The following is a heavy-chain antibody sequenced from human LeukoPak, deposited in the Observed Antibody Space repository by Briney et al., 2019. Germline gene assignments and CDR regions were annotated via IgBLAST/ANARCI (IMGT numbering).Heavy chain of an antibody. Sequence: GGSLRLSCAASGFTFSSYSMNWVRQAPGKGLEWVSSISSSSSYIYYADSVKGRFTISRDNSKNTLYLQMNSLRAEDTAVYYCANRPSIAARFSDYWGQGTLVTVSS. V-gene: IGHV3-21*04. D-gene: IGHD6-6*01. CDR3: ANRPSIAARFSDY. J-gene: IGHJ4*02. CDR1: GFTFSSYS. CDR2: ISSSSSYI.